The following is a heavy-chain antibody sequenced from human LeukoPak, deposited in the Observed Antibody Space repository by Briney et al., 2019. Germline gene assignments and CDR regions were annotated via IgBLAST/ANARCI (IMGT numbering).Heavy chain of an antibody. V-gene: IGHV3-21*01. Sequence: GGSLRLSSAASGFTFSSYSMNWVRQALGKGLEWVSSISSSSSYIYYADSVKGRFTISRDNAKNSLYLQMNSLRAEDTAVYYCASCSSSGWYFPFDYWVQGTLVTVSS. CDR3: ASCSSSGWYFPFDY. D-gene: IGHD6-19*01. CDR2: ISSSSSYI. J-gene: IGHJ4*02. CDR1: GFTFSSYS.